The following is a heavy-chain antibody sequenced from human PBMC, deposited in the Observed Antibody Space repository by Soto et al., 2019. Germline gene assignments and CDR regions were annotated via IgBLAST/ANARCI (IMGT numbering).Heavy chain of an antibody. CDR3: ARSYDFWSGYYGPWFDS. Sequence: XSVKVSCKASGNTFTSYAMHLVRQAPGQRLEWMGWINAGNGNTKYSQKFQGRVAITRDTSASTAYMELSSLRSEDTAVYYCARSYDFWSGYYGPWFDSWGQGTLVTVSS. J-gene: IGHJ5*01. CDR1: GNTFTSYA. D-gene: IGHD3-3*01. V-gene: IGHV1-3*01. CDR2: INAGNGNT.